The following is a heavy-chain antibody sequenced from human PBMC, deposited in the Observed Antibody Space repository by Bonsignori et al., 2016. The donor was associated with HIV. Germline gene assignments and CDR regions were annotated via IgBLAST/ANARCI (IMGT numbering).Heavy chain of an antibody. Sequence: WIRQPPGKGLEWVSAISGSGGSTYYADSVKGRFTISRDNSKNTLYLQMNSLRAEDTAVYYCAKGESYEGSYWYFDLWGRGTLVTVSS. D-gene: IGHD1-26*01. V-gene: IGHV3-23*01. J-gene: IGHJ2*01. CDR2: ISGSGGST. CDR3: AKGESYEGSYWYFDL.